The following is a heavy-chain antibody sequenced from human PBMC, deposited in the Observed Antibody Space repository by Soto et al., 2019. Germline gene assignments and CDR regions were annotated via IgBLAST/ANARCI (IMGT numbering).Heavy chain of an antibody. V-gene: IGHV3-48*01. J-gene: IGHJ4*02. CDR2: ISRSSGTI. D-gene: IGHD3-10*01. CDR3: ARESGDSGRSPFDY. CDR1: GFTLNFYS. Sequence: GGSLRLSCVASGFTLNFYSMNWVRQVPGKGLEWVSYISRSSGTIYYADFVKGRFAISRDNAKNSLSLQMNSLRAEDTAVYYCARESGDSGRSPFDYWGQGTLVTVSS.